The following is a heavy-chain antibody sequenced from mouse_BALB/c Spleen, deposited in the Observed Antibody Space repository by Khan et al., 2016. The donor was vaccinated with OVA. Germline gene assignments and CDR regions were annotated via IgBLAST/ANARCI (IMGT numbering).Heavy chain of an antibody. CDR2: IYPGNGYT. D-gene: IGHD2-14*01. V-gene: IGHV1S134*01. CDR1: GSTFTSYG. Sequence: EVQLQESGAELGRPGSSVKLSCKTSGSTFTSYGIKWVKQRPRQGLEWIGYIYPGNGYTEYNERFQGKALLTSDTSSSTAYMQLRSLTSEDSAMYFCTTAYYRYYFDYWGQGTILTVSS. J-gene: IGHJ2*01. CDR3: TTAYYRYYFDY.